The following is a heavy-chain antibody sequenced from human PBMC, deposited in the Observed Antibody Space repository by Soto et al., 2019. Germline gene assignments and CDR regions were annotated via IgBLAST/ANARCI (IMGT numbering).Heavy chain of an antibody. V-gene: IGHV4-39*01. J-gene: IGHJ4*02. CDR2: FSYSGST. CDR3: ARQVVDGTVTGTGSFDY. CDR1: GGSLSSGPYS. Sequence: PSETLSLTCTVSGGSLSSGPYSWGWIRQPPEKGLEWIGTFSYSGSTYYNPSLESRVTISVDTSKNQFSLKVSSVTAADTAMYYCARQVVDGTVTGTGSFDYWGQGTLVTVSS. D-gene: IGHD3-10*01.